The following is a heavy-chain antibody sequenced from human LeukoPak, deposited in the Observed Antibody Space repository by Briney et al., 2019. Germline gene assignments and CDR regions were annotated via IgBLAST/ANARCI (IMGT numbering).Heavy chain of an antibody. D-gene: IGHD6-19*01. V-gene: IGHV4-59*01. CDR1: GSSISSYY. CDR3: ASSTKQWLVYFDY. CDR2: ISYSGST. J-gene: IGHJ4*02. Sequence: PSETLPLTCTVSGSSISSYYWSWIRQPPGKGLGWIGNISYSGSTNYNPSLKSRVTISVDTSKNQFSLKLSSVTAADTAVYYCASSTKQWLVYFDYWGQGTLVTVSS.